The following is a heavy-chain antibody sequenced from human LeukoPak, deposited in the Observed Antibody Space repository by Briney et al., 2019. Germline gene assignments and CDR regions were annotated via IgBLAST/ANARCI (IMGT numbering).Heavy chain of an antibody. V-gene: IGHV3-7*01. CDR3: ARSTAGFDY. J-gene: IGHJ4*02. CDR2: IKEDGSEK. CDR1: GFSFGSYW. Sequence: GGSLRLSCAASGFSFGSYWIAWVRQAPGKGLEWVANIKEDGSEKYYVDSVKGRFTISRDDAKNSLSLQMSSLRAEDTAVYYCARSTAGFDYWGQGTLVTVSS. D-gene: IGHD1-1*01.